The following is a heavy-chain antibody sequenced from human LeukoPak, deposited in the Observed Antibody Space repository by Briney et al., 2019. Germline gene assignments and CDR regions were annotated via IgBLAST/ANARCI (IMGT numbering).Heavy chain of an antibody. CDR3: ANGKYYYPY. CDR2: IKPDGSEK. V-gene: IGHV3-7*01. CDR1: GFIFSSYW. D-gene: IGHD3-10*01. Sequence: GGSLRLSCVDSGFIFSSYWMSWVRQAPGKGLEWVANIKPDGSEKNYADSVKGRFTISRDNAKNSLYLQMNSLRAEDTSVYYCANGKYYYPYRGQGTLVTVSS. J-gene: IGHJ4*02.